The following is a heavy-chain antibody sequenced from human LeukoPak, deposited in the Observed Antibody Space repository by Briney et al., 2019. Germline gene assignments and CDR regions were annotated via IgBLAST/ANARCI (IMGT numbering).Heavy chain of an antibody. D-gene: IGHD3-22*01. Sequence: GASVKVSCKASGYTFTSYGISWVRQAPGQGLEWMGWISAYNGNTNYAQKLQGRVTMTTDTSTSTAYMELSSLRSEDTAVYYCARDLPPSDSSGYSGFDPWGQGTLVTVSS. CDR2: ISAYNGNT. J-gene: IGHJ5*02. CDR3: ARDLPPSDSSGYSGFDP. CDR1: GYTFTSYG. V-gene: IGHV1-18*01.